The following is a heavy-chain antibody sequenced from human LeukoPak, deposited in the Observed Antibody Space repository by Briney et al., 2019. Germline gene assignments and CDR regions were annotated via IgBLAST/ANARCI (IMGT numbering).Heavy chain of an antibody. V-gene: IGHV1-69*05. CDR3: AFKEVVAASDY. D-gene: IGHD2-15*01. Sequence: SVKVSCKASVGTFSIYAISWVRQAPGQGLEWMGRIIPIFGTANYAQKFQGRVTITTDESTSTAYMELSSLRSEDTAVYYCAFKEVVAASDYWGQGTLVTVSS. J-gene: IGHJ4*02. CDR1: VGTFSIYA. CDR2: IIPIFGTA.